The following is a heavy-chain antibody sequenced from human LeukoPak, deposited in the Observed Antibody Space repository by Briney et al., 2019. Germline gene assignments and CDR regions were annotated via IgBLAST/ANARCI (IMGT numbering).Heavy chain of an antibody. V-gene: IGHV3-23*01. D-gene: IGHD1-14*01. CDR2: ISASGGST. J-gene: IGHJ5*02. Sequence: GGSLRLSCAASGFTFSSYAMSWVRQAPGKGLEWVSLISASGGSTYYADSVKGRFTISRDNSKNTLYLQMRSLRTEDTAVYYCAKGGMYNIPFDPWGQGTLVTVSS. CDR1: GFTFSSYA. CDR3: AKGGMYNIPFDP.